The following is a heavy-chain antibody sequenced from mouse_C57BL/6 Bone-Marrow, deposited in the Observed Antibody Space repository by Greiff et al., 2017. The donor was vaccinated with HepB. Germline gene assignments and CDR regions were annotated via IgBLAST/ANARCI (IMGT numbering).Heavy chain of an antibody. J-gene: IGHJ1*03. Sequence: VQLLQSGGGLVQPKGSLKLSCAASGFTFNTYAMHWVRQAPGKGLEWVARIRSKSSNYATYYADSVKDRFTISRDDSQSMLYLQMNNLKTEDTAMYYCVREKGYYARYWYFDVWGTGTTVTVSS. CDR3: VREKGYYARYWYFDV. CDR1: GFTFNTYA. D-gene: IGHD1-1*01. V-gene: IGHV10-3*01. CDR2: IRSKSSNYAT.